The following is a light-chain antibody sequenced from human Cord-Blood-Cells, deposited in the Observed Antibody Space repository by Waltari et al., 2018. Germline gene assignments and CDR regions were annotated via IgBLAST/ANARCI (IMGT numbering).Light chain of an antibody. CDR3: SSYTSSSTWV. V-gene: IGLV2-14*01. CDR2: DVS. J-gene: IGLJ3*02. CDR1: SSDAGGYNY. Sequence: QSVLTQPASVSGSPGQSITISCTGTSSDAGGYNYVSWYQQHPGKAPKLMIYDVSKRPSGVSNRFSGSKSGNTASLTISGLQAEDEADYYCSSYTSSSTWVFGGGTKLTVL.